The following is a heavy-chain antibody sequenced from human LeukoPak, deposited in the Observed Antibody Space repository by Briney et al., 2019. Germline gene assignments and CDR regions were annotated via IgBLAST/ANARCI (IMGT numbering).Heavy chain of an antibody. D-gene: IGHD4-11*01. CDR1: GFTFSSYG. CDR2: ISYDGSNK. Sequence: GRSPRLSCAASGFTFSSYGMHWVRQAPGKGLEWVAVISYDGSNKYYADSVKGRFTISRDNSKNTLYLQMNSLRAEDTAVYYCAKDLHYSNYFDYWGQGTLVTVSS. CDR3: AKDLHYSNYFDY. J-gene: IGHJ4*02. V-gene: IGHV3-30*18.